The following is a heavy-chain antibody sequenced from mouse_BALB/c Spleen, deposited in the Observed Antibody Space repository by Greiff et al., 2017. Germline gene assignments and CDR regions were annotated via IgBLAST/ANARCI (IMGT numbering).Heavy chain of an antibody. D-gene: IGHD2-1*01. CDR1: GFTFSSFG. Sequence: EVKLMESGGGLVQPGGSRKLSCAASGFTFSSFGMHWVRQAPEKGLEWVAYISSGSSTIYYADTVKGRFTISRDNPKNTLFLQMTSLRSEDTAMYYCARGGIYYALDYWGQGTTLTVAS. V-gene: IGHV5-17*02. CDR2: ISSGSSTI. CDR3: ARGGIYYALDY. J-gene: IGHJ2*01.